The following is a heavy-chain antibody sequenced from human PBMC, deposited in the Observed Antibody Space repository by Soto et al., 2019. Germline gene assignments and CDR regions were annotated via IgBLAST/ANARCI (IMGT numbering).Heavy chain of an antibody. D-gene: IGHD3-22*01. CDR3: ARRRRGDSSGYRYYYYYGMDV. CDR2: IDPSDSYT. CDR1: GYSFTSYW. J-gene: IGHJ6*02. Sequence: GESLKISCKGSGYSFTSYWISWVRQMPGKGLEWIGRIDPSDSYTNYSPSFQGHVTISADKSISTAYLQWSSLKASDTAMYYCARRRRGDSSGYRYYYYYGMDVWGQGTTVTVSS. V-gene: IGHV5-10-1*01.